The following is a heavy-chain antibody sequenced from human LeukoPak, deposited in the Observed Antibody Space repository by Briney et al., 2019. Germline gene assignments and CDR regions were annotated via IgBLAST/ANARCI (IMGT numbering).Heavy chain of an antibody. Sequence: SETVSLTCTVSGYSSSSYFWSWIRQPAGKGLQWIGRIYSGGSTNYNPSLKSRVTMTLDKSKRQVSLRLNSVTAADTAVYYCARLSSPVGPMRWGRGTLVTVSS. J-gene: IGHJ1*01. D-gene: IGHD1-26*01. V-gene: IGHV4-4*07. CDR3: ARLSSPVGPMR. CDR2: IYSGGST. CDR1: GYSSSSYF.